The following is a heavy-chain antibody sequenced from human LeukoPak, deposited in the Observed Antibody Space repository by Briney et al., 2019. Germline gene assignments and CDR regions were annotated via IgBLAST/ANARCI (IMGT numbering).Heavy chain of an antibody. Sequence: SETLSLTCTVSGGSISSYYWSWIRQPAGKGLEWIGRIYTSGSTNYNPSLKSRVTMSVDTSKNQFSLKLSSVTAADTAVYYCARTSRGYSYGFLDYWGQGTLVTVSS. CDR3: ARTSRGYSYGFLDY. J-gene: IGHJ4*02. CDR1: GGSISSYY. D-gene: IGHD5-18*01. V-gene: IGHV4-4*07. CDR2: IYTSGST.